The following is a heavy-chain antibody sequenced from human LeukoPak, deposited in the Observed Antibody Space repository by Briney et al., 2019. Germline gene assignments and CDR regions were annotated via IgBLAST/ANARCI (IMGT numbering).Heavy chain of an antibody. J-gene: IGHJ4*03. Sequence: GGSLRLSCVASGFTFSNAWMSWVRQAPGKGLEWVGRIKSKSDGGTTDYAAPVKGRFTISRDDSKNTLYLQMNSLKTEDTAVYYCTTEACRGDNCYFDYWGQGTLVTVS. CDR1: GFTFSNAW. D-gene: IGHD2-21*01. V-gene: IGHV3-15*01. CDR2: IKSKSDGGTT. CDR3: TTEACRGDNCYFDY.